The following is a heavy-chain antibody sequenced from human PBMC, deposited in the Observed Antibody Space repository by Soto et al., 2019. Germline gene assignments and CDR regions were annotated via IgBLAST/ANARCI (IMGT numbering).Heavy chain of an antibody. CDR2: MLYSGLT. Sequence: SETLSLTCSVSGYSVSSSDYYWAWIRQPPGKGLEWIGSMLYSGLTYYNPSLKSRVTLSVDTSKNQFSVRLSSVTASDTAVYYCAPLSVSLSGPYGIHVWGQGTTVTV. CDR3: APLSVSLSGPYGIHV. V-gene: IGHV4-39*01. CDR1: GYSVSSSDYY. D-gene: IGHD2-15*01. J-gene: IGHJ6*02.